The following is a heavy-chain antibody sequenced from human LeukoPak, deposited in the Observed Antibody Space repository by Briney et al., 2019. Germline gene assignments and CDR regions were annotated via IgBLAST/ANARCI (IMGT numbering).Heavy chain of an antibody. CDR3: ARGRITMVRGVIIVDAFDI. Sequence: ASVKVSCKASGYTFTSYAMHWVRQAPGQRLEWMGWINAGNSNTKYSQEFQGRVTMTRDTSISTAYMELSRLRSDDTAVYYCARGRITMVRGVIIVDAFDIWGQGTMVTVSS. CDR2: INAGNSNT. J-gene: IGHJ3*02. D-gene: IGHD3-10*01. CDR1: GYTFTSYA. V-gene: IGHV1-3*01.